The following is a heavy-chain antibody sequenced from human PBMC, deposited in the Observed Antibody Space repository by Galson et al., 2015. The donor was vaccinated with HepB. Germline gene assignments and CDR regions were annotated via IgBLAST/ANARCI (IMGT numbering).Heavy chain of an antibody. CDR2: ISSSSSYI. CDR3: ARRPGGEWELQPDIDY. J-gene: IGHJ4*02. V-gene: IGHV3-21*01. Sequence: SLRLSCAASGFTFSSYSMNWVRQAPGKGLEWVSSISSSSSYIYYADSVKGRFTISRDNAKNSLYLQMNSLRAEDTAVYYCARRPGGEWELQPDIDYWGQGTLVTVSS. D-gene: IGHD1-26*01. CDR1: GFTFSSYS.